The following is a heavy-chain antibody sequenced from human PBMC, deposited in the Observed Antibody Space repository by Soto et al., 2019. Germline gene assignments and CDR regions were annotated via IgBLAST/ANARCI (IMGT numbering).Heavy chain of an antibody. Sequence: AASVKVSCKASGYTFTSYGISWVRQAPGQGLEWMGWISAYNGNTNYAQKLQGRVTMTTDTSTSTAYMELRSLRSDDTAVYFCARPYRGAFGGVIVYFDYWGQGTLVTVSS. CDR3: ARPYRGAFGGVIVYFDY. V-gene: IGHV1-18*04. CDR2: ISAYNGNT. D-gene: IGHD3-16*02. J-gene: IGHJ4*02. CDR1: GYTFTSYG.